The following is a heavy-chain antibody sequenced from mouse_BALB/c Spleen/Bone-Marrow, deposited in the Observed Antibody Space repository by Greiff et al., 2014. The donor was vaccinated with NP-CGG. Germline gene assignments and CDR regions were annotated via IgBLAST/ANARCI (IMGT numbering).Heavy chain of an antibody. CDR2: INPSNGGT. CDR1: GYTFTSYY. Sequence: LLESGAELVKPGASVKLSCKASGYTFTSYYMYWVKRRPGQGLEWIGEINPSNGGTNFNEKFKSKATLTVDKSSSTAYMQLSSLTSEDSAVYYCTRSKGNWFAYWGQGTLVTVSA. D-gene: IGHD2-1*01. V-gene: IGHV1S81*02. CDR3: TRSKGNWFAY. J-gene: IGHJ3*01.